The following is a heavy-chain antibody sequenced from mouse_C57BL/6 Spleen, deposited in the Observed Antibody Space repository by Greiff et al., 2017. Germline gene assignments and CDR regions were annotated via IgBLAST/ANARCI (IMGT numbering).Heavy chain of an antibody. CDR2: ISYDGSN. J-gene: IGHJ4*01. V-gene: IGHV3-6*01. Sequence: EVKLMESGPGLVKPSQSLSLTCSVTGYSITSGYYWNWIRQFPGNKLEWMGYISYDGSNNYNPSLKNRISITRDTSKNQFFLKLNSVTTEDTATYYCARGPRYAMDYWGQGTSVTVSS. CDR3: ARGPRYAMDY. CDR1: GYSITSGYY.